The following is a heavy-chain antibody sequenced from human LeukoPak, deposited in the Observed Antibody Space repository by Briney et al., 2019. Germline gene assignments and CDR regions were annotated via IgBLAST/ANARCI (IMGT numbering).Heavy chain of an antibody. D-gene: IGHD1-26*01. Sequence: PGGSLRLSCAASGFAFSIYSMNWVRQAPGKGLEWVSYISSSSSTIYYADSVRGRFTISRDNAKNSLYLQMNSLRAEDTAVYYCATNPFSGSPGWGQGTLVTVSS. CDR2: ISSSSSTI. V-gene: IGHV3-48*04. CDR3: ATNPFSGSPG. J-gene: IGHJ4*02. CDR1: GFAFSIYS.